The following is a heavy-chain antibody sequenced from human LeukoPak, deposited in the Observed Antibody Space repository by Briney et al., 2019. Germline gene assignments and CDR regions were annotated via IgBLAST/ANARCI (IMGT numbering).Heavy chain of an antibody. J-gene: IGHJ4*02. CDR3: ARHSPGSLSGNYVLDY. Sequence: PSETLSLTCTVSGGSISSYYWSWIRQSPGKGLEWIGYIYYSGSTNYNPSLKSRVTISVDTSENQFSLKLSSVTAADTAVYYCARHSPGSLSGNYVLDYWGQGTLVTVSS. CDR2: IYYSGST. CDR1: GGSISSYY. V-gene: IGHV4-59*08. D-gene: IGHD1-26*01.